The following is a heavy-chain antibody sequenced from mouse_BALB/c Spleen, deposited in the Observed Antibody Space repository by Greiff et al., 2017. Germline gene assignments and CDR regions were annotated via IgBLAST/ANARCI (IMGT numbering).Heavy chain of an antibody. V-gene: IGHV14-3*02. CDR3: ARYGKGYYAMDY. D-gene: IGHD2-10*02. CDR2: IDPANGNT. CDR1: GFNIKDTY. J-gene: IGHJ4*01. Sequence: VHVKQSGAELVKPGASVKLSCTASGFNIKDTYMHWVKQRPEQGLEWIGRIDPANGNTKYDPKFQGKATITADTSSNTAYLQLSSLTSEDTAVYYCARYGKGYYAMDYWGQGTSVTVSS.